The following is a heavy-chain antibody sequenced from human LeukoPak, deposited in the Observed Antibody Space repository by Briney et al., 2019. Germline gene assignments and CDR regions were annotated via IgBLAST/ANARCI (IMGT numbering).Heavy chain of an antibody. J-gene: IGHJ5*02. Sequence: ASVKVSCKASGYTFTSYDINWVRQATGQGLEWMGWMNPNSGNTGYAQKFQGRVTMTRNTSISTAYMELSSLRSEDTAVYYCASPLTHYDILTGYPTWGQGTLVTVSS. V-gene: IGHV1-8*01. D-gene: IGHD3-9*01. CDR2: MNPNSGNT. CDR1: GYTFTSYD. CDR3: ASPLTHYDILTGYPT.